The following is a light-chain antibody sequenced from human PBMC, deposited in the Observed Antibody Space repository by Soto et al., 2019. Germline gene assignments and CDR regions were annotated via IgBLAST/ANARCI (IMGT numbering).Light chain of an antibody. CDR2: GTS. Sequence: LVLTQSPGTLSLSPGERATLSCRGSQTVRNSYLAWYQQKLGQPPRLVLYGTSSRATGIPARFSGRGSGTDFSLIISGLEPEDAAMYYCQQYDDSGAQFTFGQGTNLEIK. CDR1: QTVRNSY. J-gene: IGKJ2*01. V-gene: IGKV3-20*01. CDR3: QQYDDSGAQFT.